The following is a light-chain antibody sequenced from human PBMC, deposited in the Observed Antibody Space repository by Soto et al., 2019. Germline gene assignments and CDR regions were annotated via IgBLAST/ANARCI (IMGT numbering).Light chain of an antibody. CDR3: DSYTSSRAYV. CDR1: SSDVGGYNY. Sequence: LTQPASVSGSPGQSITISCTGTSSDVGGYNYVSWYQQHPGKAPKLMIYEVSNRPSGVSNRFSGSKSGNTASLTISGLQAEDEADYYCDSYTSSRAYVFGIGTKVTVL. CDR2: EVS. J-gene: IGLJ1*01. V-gene: IGLV2-14*01.